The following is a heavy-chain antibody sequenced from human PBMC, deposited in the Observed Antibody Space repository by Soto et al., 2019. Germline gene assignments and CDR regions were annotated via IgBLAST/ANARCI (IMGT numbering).Heavy chain of an antibody. V-gene: IGHV3-23*01. CDR3: AKLRHYYGSGSPFDY. J-gene: IGHJ4*02. Sequence: GGSLRLSCAASGFTLSSYAMIWVRQAPGKGLEWVSVIDGSGEYTNYADSVKGRFTISRDKSKNTLYLQMNSLRAEDTAVYYCAKLRHYYGSGSPFDYWGQGTLVTVSS. CDR1: GFTLSSYA. D-gene: IGHD3-10*01. CDR2: IDGSGEYT.